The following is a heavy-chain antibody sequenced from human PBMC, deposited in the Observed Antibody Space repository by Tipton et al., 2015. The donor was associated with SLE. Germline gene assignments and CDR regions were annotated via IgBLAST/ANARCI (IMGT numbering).Heavy chain of an antibody. D-gene: IGHD3-16*01. CDR3: ARVRWARGAFDI. Sequence: GSLRLSCAASGFTFTRFAMHWVRQAPGRGLEWVSVIYSGDKIYYADSVKGRFTISRDNSNNTLYLQVNSLRPEDTAVYFCARVRWARGAFDIWGQGTIITVSS. CDR2: IYSGDKI. CDR1: GFTFTRFA. V-gene: IGHV3-53*05. J-gene: IGHJ3*02.